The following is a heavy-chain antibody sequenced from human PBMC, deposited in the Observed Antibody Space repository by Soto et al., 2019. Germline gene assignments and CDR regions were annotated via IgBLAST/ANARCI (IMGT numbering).Heavy chain of an antibody. CDR2: IIPIFGTA. V-gene: IGHV1-69*13. CDR1: GGTFSSYA. Sequence: SVKVSCKASGGTFSSYAISWVRQAPGQGLEWMGGIIPIFGTANYAQKFQGRVTITADESTSTAYMELSSLRSEDTAVYYCARDQWYGSGSSPYYYYGMDVWGQGTTVTVSS. J-gene: IGHJ6*02. CDR3: ARDQWYGSGSSPYYYYGMDV. D-gene: IGHD3-10*01.